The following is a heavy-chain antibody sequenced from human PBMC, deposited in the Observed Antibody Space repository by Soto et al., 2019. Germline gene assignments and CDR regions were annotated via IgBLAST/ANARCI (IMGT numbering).Heavy chain of an antibody. Sequence: GGSLRLSCAASGFTFSSYAMSWVRQAPGKGLEWVSAISGSGGSTYYADSVKGRFTISRDNSKNTLYLQMNSLRAEDTAVYYCAKAGTPPVVLRFLEWLLEYFDYWGQGTLVTVSS. CDR1: GFTFSSYA. CDR3: AKAGTPPVVLRFLEWLLEYFDY. CDR2: ISGSGGST. J-gene: IGHJ4*02. V-gene: IGHV3-23*01. D-gene: IGHD3-3*01.